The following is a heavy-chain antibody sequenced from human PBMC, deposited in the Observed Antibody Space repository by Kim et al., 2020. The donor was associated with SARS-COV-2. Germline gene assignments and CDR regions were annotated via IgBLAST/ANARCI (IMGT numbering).Heavy chain of an antibody. CDR3: ARHRSGYSLDI. J-gene: IGHJ3*02. CDR1: GGSISSYY. D-gene: IGHD3-3*01. Sequence: SETLSLTCTVSGGSISSYYWSWIRQPPGKGLEWIGYIYYSGSTNYNTSLKSRVTISVDTSKNQFSLKLSSVTAADTAVYYCARHRSGYSLDIWCQGTMV. V-gene: IGHV4-59*08. CDR2: IYYSGST.